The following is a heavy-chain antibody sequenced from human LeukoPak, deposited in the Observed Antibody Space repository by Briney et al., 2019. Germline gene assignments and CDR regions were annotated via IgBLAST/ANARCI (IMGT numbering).Heavy chain of an antibody. J-gene: IGHJ4*02. D-gene: IGHD3-22*01. V-gene: IGHV3-23*01. Sequence: GGSLRLSCAASGFTFSTYSMGWVRQAPGKGLEWVSAISGSGGSTYYADSVKGRFTISRDNSKNTLYLQMNSLRAEDTAVYYCAKPTYYYDSSGYYYFDYWGQGTLVTVSS. CDR3: AKPTYYYDSSGYYYFDY. CDR1: GFTFSTYS. CDR2: ISGSGGST.